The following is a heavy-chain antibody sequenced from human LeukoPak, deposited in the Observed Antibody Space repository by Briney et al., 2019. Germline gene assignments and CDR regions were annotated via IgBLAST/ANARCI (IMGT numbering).Heavy chain of an antibody. J-gene: IGHJ4*02. CDR2: ISTAGNTM. V-gene: IGHV3-48*04. Sequence: GGSLRLSCAASGFTFSTYSMNWVRQAPGKGPEWVSSISTAGNTMYYADSVKGRFTISRDNTKNLLYLQMNSLRAEDTAVYYCARRIYCSSTSCSPRGYFDYWGQGTLVTVSS. CDR3: ARRIYCSSTSCSPRGYFDY. D-gene: IGHD2-2*01. CDR1: GFTFSTYS.